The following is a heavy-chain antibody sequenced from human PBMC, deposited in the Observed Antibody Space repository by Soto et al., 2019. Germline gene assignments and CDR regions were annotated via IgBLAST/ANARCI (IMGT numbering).Heavy chain of an antibody. V-gene: IGHV1-2*02. J-gene: IGHJ4*02. CDR1: GPTFIAYY. CDR3: ARVSVDVPA. CDR2: IDPKSGGT. D-gene: IGHD2-2*01. Sequence: QLVQSGAEVKKPGASVKVACKTSGPTFIAYYIHWVRQAPGQGLEWMGWIDPKSGGTTYEQKFLGRVTMTRDASINTAYMERNSMTSDDTAVYYCARVSVDVPAWGQGTLLTVSS.